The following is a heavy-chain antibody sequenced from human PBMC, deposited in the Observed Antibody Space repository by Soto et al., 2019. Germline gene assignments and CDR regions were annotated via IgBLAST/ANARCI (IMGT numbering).Heavy chain of an antibody. CDR3: ARGLYSSSFSYYYFYGMDV. CDR1: AVSISRSKW. D-gene: IGHD6-13*01. Sequence: SETLCLSCAGSAVSISRSKWWGWVRHLPGKGLEWIGEIYHSGSTNYNPSLKSRVTISVDKSKNQFSLKLSSVTAADTAVYYCARGLYSSSFSYYYFYGMDVWGQGTTVT. CDR2: IYHSGST. V-gene: IGHV4-4*02. J-gene: IGHJ6*02.